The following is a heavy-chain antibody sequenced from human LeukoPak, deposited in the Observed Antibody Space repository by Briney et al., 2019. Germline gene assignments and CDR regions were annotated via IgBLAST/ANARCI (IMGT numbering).Heavy chain of an antibody. Sequence: SETLSLTCSVSGGSISSYYWSWIRQPPGKGLEWIGYIYYSGGTSYSPSLKSRVTISVDTSKNQFSLKLNSVTAADTAVYYCARHYGPWGQGTLVTVSS. CDR3: ARHYGP. V-gene: IGHV4-59*08. CDR2: IYYSGGT. CDR1: GGSISSYY. J-gene: IGHJ5*02. D-gene: IGHD3-10*01.